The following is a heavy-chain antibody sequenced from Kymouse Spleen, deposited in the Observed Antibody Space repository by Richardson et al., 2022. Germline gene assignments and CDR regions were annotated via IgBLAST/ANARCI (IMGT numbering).Heavy chain of an antibody. CDR1: GGSISSSSYY. V-gene: IGHV4-39*01. Sequence: QLQLQESGPGLVKPSETLSLTCTVSGGSISSSSYYWGWIRQPPGKGLEWIGSIYYSGSTYYNPSLKSRVTISVDTSKNQFSLKLSSVTAADTAVYYCARHILTGYYIYYYGMDVWGQGTTVTVSS. J-gene: IGHJ6*02. CDR2: IYYSGST. CDR3: ARHILTGYYIYYYGMDV. D-gene: IGHD3-9*01.